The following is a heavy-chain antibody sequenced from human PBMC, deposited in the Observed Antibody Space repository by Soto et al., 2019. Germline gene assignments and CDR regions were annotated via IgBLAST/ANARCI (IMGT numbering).Heavy chain of an antibody. CDR3: ARDFRGGDADLFDP. J-gene: IGHJ5*02. V-gene: IGHV1-3*01. Sequence: ASVKVSCKASGYTFTSYAMHWVRQAPGQRLEWMGWINAGNGNTKYSQKFQGRVTITRDTSASTAYMELSSLRSEDTAVYYCARDFRGGDADLFDPWGQGTLVTVSS. CDR1: GYTFTSYA. D-gene: IGHD2-21*02. CDR2: INAGNGNT.